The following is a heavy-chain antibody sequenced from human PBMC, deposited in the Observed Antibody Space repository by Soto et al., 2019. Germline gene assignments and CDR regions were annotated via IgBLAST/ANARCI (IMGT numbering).Heavy chain of an antibody. CDR2: FDPEDGET. D-gene: IGHD4-4*01. CDR3: ARVPYSNYFDD. J-gene: IGHJ4*02. V-gene: IGHV1-24*01. CDR1: GYTLTELS. Sequence: GASVKVSCKVSGYTLTELSMHWVRQAPGKGLEWMGGFDPEDGETIYAQKFQGRVTITADKSTSTAYMELSSLRSEDTAVYYCARVPYSNYFDDWGQGTLVTVSS.